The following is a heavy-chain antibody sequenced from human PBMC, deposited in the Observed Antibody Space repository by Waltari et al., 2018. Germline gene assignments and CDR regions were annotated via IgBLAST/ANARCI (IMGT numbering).Heavy chain of an antibody. V-gene: IGHV4-4*07. CDR3: ARWRGGANDY. D-gene: IGHD1-26*01. J-gene: IGHJ4*02. CDR1: GGSISGDF. CDR2: IYSSGST. Sequence: GGSISGDFWNWIRQPAGKGLEWIGRIYSSGSTNYNASLQSRVTMSVDTSKNQFSLKLSSVTAADTAVYYCARWRGGANDYWGQGTLVTVSS.